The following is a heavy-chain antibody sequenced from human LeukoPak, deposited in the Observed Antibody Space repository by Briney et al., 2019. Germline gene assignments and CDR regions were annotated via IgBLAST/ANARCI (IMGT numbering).Heavy chain of an antibody. D-gene: IGHD7-27*01. CDR1: GFTFSNYG. Sequence: GGSLRLSCAVSGFTFSNYGMHWVRQAPGKGLEWVANIKPDGSEKSYVDSVRGRFTISRDNAKNSLYLQMNSLRAEDTAVYYCARSLTGVTSYWGQGTLVTVSS. CDR2: IKPDGSEK. CDR3: ARSLTGVTSY. J-gene: IGHJ4*02. V-gene: IGHV3-7*01.